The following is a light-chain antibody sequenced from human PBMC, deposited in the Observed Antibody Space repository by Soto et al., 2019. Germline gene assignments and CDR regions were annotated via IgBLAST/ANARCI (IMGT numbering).Light chain of an antibody. Sequence: QPVLTQPASVSGSPLQSISLSCTGTSTDVGRYNYVSWYQQHPGKAPKLMVYDVSNRPSWVSNRFSGSKSGITASLTISGLQAEDEADYYCTSYTSDSTYVFGTGTKVTVL. CDR1: STDVGRYNY. CDR3: TSYTSDSTYV. CDR2: DVS. V-gene: IGLV2-14*01. J-gene: IGLJ1*01.